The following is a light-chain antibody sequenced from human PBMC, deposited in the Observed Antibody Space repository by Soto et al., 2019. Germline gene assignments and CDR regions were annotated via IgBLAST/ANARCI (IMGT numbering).Light chain of an antibody. CDR2: KAS. Sequence: DIQMTQSPSTLSASVGDRVTITCRASQSISSWLAWYQQKPGKAPKLLIYKASSLESGVPSRFSGSGSGTEFNLTISSLQPDDFANYYCQQYNSYSSWTFGQGTKVEIK. CDR1: QSISSW. J-gene: IGKJ1*01. V-gene: IGKV1-5*03. CDR3: QQYNSYSSWT.